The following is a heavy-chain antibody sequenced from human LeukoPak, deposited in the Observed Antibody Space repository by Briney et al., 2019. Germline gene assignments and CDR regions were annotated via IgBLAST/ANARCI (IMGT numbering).Heavy chain of an antibody. V-gene: IGHV3-23*01. CDR3: ARGGSYCSSTRCYDTLGYFDL. CDR1: GFTFSSYA. Sequence: GGSLRLSCAASGFTFSSYAMSWVRQAPGKGLEWVSAISGSGGSTYYADSVKGRFTISRDNAKNSLYLQMNSLRAEDTAVYYCARGGSYCSSTRCYDTLGYFDLWGRGTLVTVSS. D-gene: IGHD2-2*01. J-gene: IGHJ2*01. CDR2: ISGSGGST.